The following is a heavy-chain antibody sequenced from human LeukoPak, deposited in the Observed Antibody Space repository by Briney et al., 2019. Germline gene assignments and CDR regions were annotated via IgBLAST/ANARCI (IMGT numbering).Heavy chain of an antibody. D-gene: IGHD5-12*01. CDR2: IIPIFGTA. Sequence: EASVKVSCKASGGTFSSYAISWVRQASGQGLEWMGGIIPIFGTANYAQKFQGRVTITTDESTSTAYMELSSLRSEDTAVYYCARWDGYDPENYYYYMDVWGKGTTVTVSS. CDR1: GGTFSSYA. CDR3: ARWDGYDPENYYYYMDV. V-gene: IGHV1-69*05. J-gene: IGHJ6*03.